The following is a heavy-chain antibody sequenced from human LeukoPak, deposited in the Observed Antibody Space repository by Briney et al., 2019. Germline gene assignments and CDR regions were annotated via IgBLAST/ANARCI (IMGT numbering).Heavy chain of an antibody. CDR3: ARYSPQVYYYYYMDV. D-gene: IGHD2-15*01. CDR2: IYTSGST. V-gene: IGHV4-61*02. Sequence: SQTLSLTCTVSGGSISSGSYYWSWIRQPAEKGLEWIGRIYTSGSTNYNPSLKSRVTISVDTSKNQFSLKLSSVTAADTAVYYCARYSPQVYYYYYMDVWGKGTTVTVSS. CDR1: GGSISSGSYY. J-gene: IGHJ6*03.